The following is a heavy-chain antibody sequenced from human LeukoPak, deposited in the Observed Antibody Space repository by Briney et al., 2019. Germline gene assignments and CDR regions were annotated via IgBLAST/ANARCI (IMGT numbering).Heavy chain of an antibody. D-gene: IGHD4-17*01. CDR2: ISGNGGGT. Sequence: GVLRLSCAASGFTFGNYAMSWVRQAPGKGLEWVSVISGNGGGTLYADSVKGRFTISRDNSKTTLSLQMNSLRAEDTAVYYCAKSMATVTRGYYYYGMDVWGKGTTVTVSS. V-gene: IGHV3-23*01. CDR1: GFTFGNYA. J-gene: IGHJ6*04. CDR3: AKSMATVTRGYYYYGMDV.